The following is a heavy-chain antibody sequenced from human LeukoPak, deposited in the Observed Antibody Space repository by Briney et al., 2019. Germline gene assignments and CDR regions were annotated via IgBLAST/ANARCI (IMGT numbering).Heavy chain of an antibody. J-gene: IGHJ4*02. D-gene: IGHD3-16*02. Sequence: ASVKVSCKASGYTFTNYYIHWVRQAPGQGLEWMGLINPGGANTNYAQNFQGRVTMTRDTSTSTAYMELRSLRSDDTAVYYCARGLFHYYDYVWGSYRYREYDYWGQGTLVTVSS. CDR1: GYTFTNYY. CDR3: ARGLFHYYDYVWGSYRYREYDY. CDR2: INPGGANT. V-gene: IGHV1-46*01.